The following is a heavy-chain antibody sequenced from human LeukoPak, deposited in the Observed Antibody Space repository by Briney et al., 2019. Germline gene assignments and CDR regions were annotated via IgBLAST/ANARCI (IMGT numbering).Heavy chain of an antibody. V-gene: IGHV4-59*01. D-gene: IGHD1-26*01. CDR3: ARALALGQLLFDY. CDR1: AGSISSYY. J-gene: IGHJ4*02. CDR2: IYYSGST. Sequence: SETLSLTCTVYAGSISSYYWSWIRQPPGKGLEWNGYIYYSGSTNYNPSLKSRVTISVDTSKNQFSLKLSSVTAADTAVYYCARALALGQLLFDYWGQGTLVTVSS.